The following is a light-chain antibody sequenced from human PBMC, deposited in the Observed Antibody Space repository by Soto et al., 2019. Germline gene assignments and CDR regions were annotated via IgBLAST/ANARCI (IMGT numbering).Light chain of an antibody. CDR3: QQYNSNSETS. V-gene: IGKV1-5*03. J-gene: IGKJ3*01. CDR2: KAS. Sequence: DIQMTQSPSALSASVGDRVTITCRASQSIGRWLAWYQQKPGKAPKLLIYKASTLESGVPSRFSGSGSGTDFTLTISSLQPDDFATYYCQQYNSNSETSFDPGTKVDIK. CDR1: QSIGRW.